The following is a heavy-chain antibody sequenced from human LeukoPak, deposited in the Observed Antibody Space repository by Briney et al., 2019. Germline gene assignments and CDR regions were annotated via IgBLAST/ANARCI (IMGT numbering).Heavy chain of an antibody. CDR3: VSFYETY. V-gene: IGHV3-74*01. J-gene: IGHJ4*02. CDR1: GNYW. Sequence: GGSLRLSCAASGNYWMHWVRQAPGKGLVWVSHINSDGSWTGYADSVKGRFTISKDNAKNTVYLQMNNLRAEDTAVYYCVSFYETYWGRGTLVTVSS. CDR2: INSDGSWT. D-gene: IGHD2-2*01.